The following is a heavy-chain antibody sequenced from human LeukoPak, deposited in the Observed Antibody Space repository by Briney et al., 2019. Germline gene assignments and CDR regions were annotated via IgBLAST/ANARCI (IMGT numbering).Heavy chain of an antibody. CDR3: ARGGTPRRYCSSTSCTLGGNGRKNWFDP. V-gene: IGHV4-34*01. CDR2: INHSGST. Sequence: SETLSLTCAVYGGSFSGYYWSWIRQPPGKGLEWIGEINHSGSTNYNPSLKSRVTISVDTSKNQFSLKLSSVTAADTAVYYCARGGTPRRYCSSTSCTLGGNGRKNWFDPWGQGTLVTVSS. J-gene: IGHJ5*02. D-gene: IGHD2-2*01. CDR1: GGSFSGYY.